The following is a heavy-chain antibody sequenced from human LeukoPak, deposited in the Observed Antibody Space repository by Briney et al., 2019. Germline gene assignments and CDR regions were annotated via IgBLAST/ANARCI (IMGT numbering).Heavy chain of an antibody. CDR1: GSFINTSNFY. V-gene: IGHV4-61*05. CDR3: ARVTTVASEGQQLVRVAGYFQH. Sequence: SETLSLTCTVSGSFINTSNFYWGWIRQPPGKGLEWLGYIYYSGSTNYNPSLKSRVTISVDTSKNQFSLKLSSVTAADTAVYYCARVTTVASEGQQLVRVAGYFQHWGQGTLVTVSS. D-gene: IGHD6-13*01. J-gene: IGHJ1*01. CDR2: IYYSGST.